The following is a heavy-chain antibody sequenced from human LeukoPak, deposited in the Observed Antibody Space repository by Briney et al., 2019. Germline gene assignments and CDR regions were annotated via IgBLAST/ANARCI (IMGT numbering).Heavy chain of an antibody. J-gene: IGHJ3*02. V-gene: IGHV6-1*01. CDR3: AQGYCSSTSCLGLYAFDI. CDR2: TYYRSKWYN. CDR1: GDSVSSNSAA. D-gene: IGHD2-2*01. Sequence: SQTLSLTCAISGDSVSSNSAAWNWIRQPPSRGLEWLGRTYYRSKWYNDYAVSVKSRITINPDTSKNQFSLQLNSVTPEDTAVYYCAQGYCSSTSCLGLYAFDIWGQGTMVTVSS.